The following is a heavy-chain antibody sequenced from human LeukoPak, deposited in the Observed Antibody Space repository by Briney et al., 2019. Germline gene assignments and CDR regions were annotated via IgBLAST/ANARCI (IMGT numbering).Heavy chain of an antibody. D-gene: IGHD5-18*01. Sequence: ASVKVSCEVSGYTLTELSMHWVRQAPGKGLEWMGGFDPEDGETIYAQKFQGRVTMTEDTSTDTAYMELSSLRSEDTAVYYCATGFPDTAMVSYYYGMDVWGQGTTVTVSS. J-gene: IGHJ6*02. CDR3: ATGFPDTAMVSYYYGMDV. CDR1: GYTLTELS. V-gene: IGHV1-24*01. CDR2: FDPEDGET.